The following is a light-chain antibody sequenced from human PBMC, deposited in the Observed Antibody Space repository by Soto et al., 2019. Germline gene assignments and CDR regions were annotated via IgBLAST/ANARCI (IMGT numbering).Light chain of an antibody. Sequence: DIQMTQSPSSLSASVGDRVTITCRASQSISSYLNWYQQKPGKAPKLLIYAASSLQSGVPSRFSRSGSGTYCTLTISSLQPEDFATYYCQQSYSTLGLTFGGGTKVEIK. V-gene: IGKV1-39*01. CDR1: QSISSY. CDR2: AAS. CDR3: QQSYSTLGLT. J-gene: IGKJ4*01.